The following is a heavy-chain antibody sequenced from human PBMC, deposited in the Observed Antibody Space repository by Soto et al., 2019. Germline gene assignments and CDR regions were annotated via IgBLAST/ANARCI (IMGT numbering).Heavy chain of an antibody. Sequence: GGSLRLSCAASGFTFSSYAMSWVRQAPGKGLEWVSAISGSGGGTYYADSVKGRSTISRDNSKNTLYLQVNRLSAEDTAVYYCAKAYSKNFDYWGQGTLVTVSS. J-gene: IGHJ4*02. CDR1: GFTFSSYA. D-gene: IGHD2-21*01. CDR2: ISGSGGGT. V-gene: IGHV3-23*01. CDR3: AKAYSKNFDY.